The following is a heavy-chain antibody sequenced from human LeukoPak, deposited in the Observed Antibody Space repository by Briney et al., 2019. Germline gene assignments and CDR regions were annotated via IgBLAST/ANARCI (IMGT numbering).Heavy chain of an antibody. J-gene: IGHJ5*02. CDR3: ARVAAAVPDQ. V-gene: IGHV3-30*07. D-gene: IGHD6-13*01. CDR2: ISYDGSNK. Sequence: PGRSLRLSCAASGFTFSSYGMHWVRQAPGKGLEWVAVISYDGSNKYYADSVKGRFTISRDNAKNSLYLQMSSLRAEDTAVYYCARVAAAVPDQWGQGTLVTVSS. CDR1: GFTFSSYG.